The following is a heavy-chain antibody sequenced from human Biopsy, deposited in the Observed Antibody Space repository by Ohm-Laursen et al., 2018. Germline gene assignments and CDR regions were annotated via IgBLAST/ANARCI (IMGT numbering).Heavy chain of an antibody. CDR2: IFHTGTT. CDR3: ARGRLRAVARFDY. CDR1: GYSISSGYY. Sequence: TLSLTCAVSGYSISSGYYRGWIRQPPGEGLERIGSIFHTGTTYYNPSLKSRVTISVDTSKNQFSLKLISVTAADTAVYYCARGRLRAVARFDYWGQGTLVTVSS. J-gene: IGHJ4*02. V-gene: IGHV4-38-2*01. D-gene: IGHD6-19*01.